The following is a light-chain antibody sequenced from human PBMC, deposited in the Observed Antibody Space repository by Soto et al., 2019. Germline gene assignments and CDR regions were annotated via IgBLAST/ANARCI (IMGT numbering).Light chain of an antibody. J-gene: IGKJ1*01. CDR2: EAA. CDR3: QQSNNYPWT. CDR1: QYIHNY. Sequence: DIQMTQSPSTLSASVGDRVTITCRASQYIHNYLAWYQQKPGEAPKLLIYEAANLESGVPSRFSGSGTGTEFTLTIISLQPYEFATYYCQQSNNYPWTFGQGTRVEI. V-gene: IGKV1-5*03.